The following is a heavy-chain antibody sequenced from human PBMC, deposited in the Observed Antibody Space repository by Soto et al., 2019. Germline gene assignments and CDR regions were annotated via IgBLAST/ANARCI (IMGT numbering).Heavy chain of an antibody. CDR2: ISSSSSYI. Sequence: EVQLVESGGGLVKPGGSLRLSCAASGFTFSSYSMNWVRQAPGKGLEWVSSISSSSSYIYYADSVKGRFTISRDNAKNSLYLKMNSLRAEDTAVYYCARDQPGYSYGYGLGYWGQGPLVTVSS. CDR3: ARDQPGYSYGYGLGY. J-gene: IGHJ4*02. D-gene: IGHD5-18*01. CDR1: GFTFSSYS. V-gene: IGHV3-21*01.